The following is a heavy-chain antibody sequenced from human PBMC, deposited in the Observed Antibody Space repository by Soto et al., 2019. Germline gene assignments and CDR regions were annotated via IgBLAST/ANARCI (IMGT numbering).Heavy chain of an antibody. CDR2: INPNSGGT. CDR1: GYTFTGYY. D-gene: IGHD1-26*01. Sequence: ASVKVSCKASGYTFTGYYMHWVRQAPGQGLEGMGWINPNSGGTNYAQKFQGWVTMTRDTSISTADMELSRLRSDDTAVYYCARPTTRGSNRGAWFAPWAQESLVPVS. J-gene: IGHJ5*02. CDR3: ARPTTRGSNRGAWFAP. V-gene: IGHV1-2*04.